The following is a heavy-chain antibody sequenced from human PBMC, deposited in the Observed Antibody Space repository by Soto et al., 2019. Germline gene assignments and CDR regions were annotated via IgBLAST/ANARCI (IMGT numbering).Heavy chain of an antibody. CDR1: GFTFSSYG. CDR2: ISYDGSNK. J-gene: IGHJ4*02. CDR3: AAARGGDFWSGXLAY. D-gene: IGHD3-3*01. V-gene: IGHV3-30*03. Sequence: GGSLRLACAASGFTFSSYGMHWVRQAPGKGLEWVAVISYDGSNKYYADSVKGRFTISRDNSKNTLYLQMNSLRAEDTAVYYCAAARGGDFWSGXLAYWGQGTLVTVSS.